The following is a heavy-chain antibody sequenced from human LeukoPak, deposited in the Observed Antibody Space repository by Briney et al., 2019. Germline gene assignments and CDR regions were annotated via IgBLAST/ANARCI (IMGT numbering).Heavy chain of an antibody. CDR1: GFSFDDYA. CDR3: AANRGGGNWFDP. V-gene: IGHV3-9*01. Sequence: GGSLRLSCAASGFSFDDYAMHWVRQAPGKGLEWVSGISWNSDSIGYVDSVKGRFTISRDNARNSLYLQLNSLRAEDTAFYYCAANRGGGNWFDPWGQGTLVTVSS. J-gene: IGHJ5*02. D-gene: IGHD2/OR15-2a*01. CDR2: ISWNSDSI.